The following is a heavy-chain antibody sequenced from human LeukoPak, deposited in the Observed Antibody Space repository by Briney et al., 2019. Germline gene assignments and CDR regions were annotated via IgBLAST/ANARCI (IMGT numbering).Heavy chain of an antibody. CDR3: SRGKDQSKTGDS. Sequence: SETLSLTCAVYGGSFSDYYWSWIRQPPGKGLEWIGEIHPYGHTNLNPSLRSRVSISIDTPNNQFSLKLTSVTAADTALYHCSRGKDQSKTGDSWGQGTLVTVSS. V-gene: IGHV4-34*01. CDR2: IHPYGHT. CDR1: GGSFSDYY. D-gene: IGHD2-2*01. J-gene: IGHJ4*02.